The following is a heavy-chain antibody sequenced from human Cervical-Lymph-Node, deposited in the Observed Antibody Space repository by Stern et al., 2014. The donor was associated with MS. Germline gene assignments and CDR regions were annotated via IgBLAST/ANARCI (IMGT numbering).Heavy chain of an antibody. CDR3: GKEGPGYSYGRGMEY. CDR2: ISYDGGNK. J-gene: IGHJ4*02. CDR1: GFSFTNYA. D-gene: IGHD5-18*01. Sequence: VQLVESGGGVVQPGRSLRLSCVASGFSFTNYAMHWVRQAPGTGLEWVAKISYDGGNKYYADSVKGRLTIARDNGKNTLYLEMNSLRDEDTAVYDCGKEGPGYSYGRGMEYWGQGTLVTVSS. V-gene: IGHV3-30*18.